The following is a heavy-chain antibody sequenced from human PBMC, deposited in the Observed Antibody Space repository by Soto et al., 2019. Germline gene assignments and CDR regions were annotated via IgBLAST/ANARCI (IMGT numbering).Heavy chain of an antibody. Sequence: SETLSLTCAVSGGSISSGGYSWSWIRQPPGKGLEWIGYIYHTGSTYYNPSLKSRVTISVDRSKNQFSLKLSSLRSEDTAVYYCATGGRVGLYYDSGGYSHDYWGQGTLVTVS. V-gene: IGHV4-30-2*02. CDR1: GGSISSGGYS. D-gene: IGHD3-22*01. CDR2: IYHTGST. J-gene: IGHJ4*02. CDR3: ATGGRVGLYYDSGGYSHDY.